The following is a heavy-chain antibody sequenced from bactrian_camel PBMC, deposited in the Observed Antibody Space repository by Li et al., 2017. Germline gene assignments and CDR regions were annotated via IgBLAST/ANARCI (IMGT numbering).Heavy chain of an antibody. D-gene: IGHD2*01. Sequence: HVQLVESGGALVQPGGSLRLSCAASGSTFSTKIVGWFRQAPGKEREGVAALYTVSGCGYSADSVKGRFTDSQDNANGTLYLQMNSLKPEDTAKYYCTSSKDQTYCGLSLSPTYWGQGTQVTVS. J-gene: IGHJ4*01. CDR2: LYTVSGCG. CDR3: TSSKDQTYCGLSLSPTY. V-gene: IGHV3S54*01. CDR1: GSTFSTKI.